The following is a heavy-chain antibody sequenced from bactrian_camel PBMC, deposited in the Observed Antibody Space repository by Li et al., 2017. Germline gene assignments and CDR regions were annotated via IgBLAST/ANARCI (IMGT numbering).Heavy chain of an antibody. CDR1: GFTFSSYS. V-gene: IGHV3S1*01. CDR2: LNSGGSTT. Sequence: HVQLVESGGGLVQPGGSLRLSRAASGFTFSSYSMYWVRQAPGKGLEWVSRLNSGGSTTNYADSVKGRFTISRDDAKNTLYLHLNSLKTEDTAMYYCANSRERYSDYVHVYWGQGTQVTVS. J-gene: IGHJ4*01. CDR3: ANSRERYSDYVHVY. D-gene: IGHD4*01.